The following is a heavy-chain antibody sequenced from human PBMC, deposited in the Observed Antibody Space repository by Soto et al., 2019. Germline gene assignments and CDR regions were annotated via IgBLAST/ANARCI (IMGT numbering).Heavy chain of an antibody. D-gene: IGHD2-2*01. Sequence: GASVKVSCKASGYTFTTYGISWVRQAPGQGLEWMGWINTDNGNTKYAQNLQGRVTMTTDTSTSTAYMELRSLKSDDTAVYYCAREYCDHRSCYGGDYWGPGALVTVSS. CDR2: INTDNGNT. CDR1: GYTFTTYG. CDR3: AREYCDHRSCYGGDY. V-gene: IGHV1-18*01. J-gene: IGHJ4*02.